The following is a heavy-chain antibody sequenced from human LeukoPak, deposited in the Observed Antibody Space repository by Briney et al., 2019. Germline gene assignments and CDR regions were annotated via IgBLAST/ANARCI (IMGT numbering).Heavy chain of an antibody. D-gene: IGHD3-10*01. J-gene: IGHJ4*02. CDR3: AKEHGSGSLDY. CDR1: GFTFDDYA. V-gene: IGHV3-9*03. CDR2: ISWNSGSI. Sequence: SGGSVRLSCAASGFTFDDYAMHWVRQAPGKGLEWVSGISWNSGSIGYADSVKGRFTISRDNAKNSLYLQMNSLRAEDMALYYCAKEHGSGSLDYWGQGTLVTVSS.